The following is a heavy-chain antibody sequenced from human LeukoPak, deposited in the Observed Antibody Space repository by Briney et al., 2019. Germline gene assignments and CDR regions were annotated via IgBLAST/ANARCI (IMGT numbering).Heavy chain of an antibody. CDR1: GGSISSGGYY. J-gene: IGHJ3*02. CDR2: IYHSGST. CDR3: ATQGDPVVVPALPHLYASDI. D-gene: IGHD2-2*01. V-gene: IGHV4-30-2*01. Sequence: SQTLSLTCTVSGGSISSGGYYWSWIRQPPGKGLEWIGYIYHSGSTYYNPSLKSRVTISVDRSKNQFSLKLSSVTAADTAVYSCATQGDPVVVPALPHLYASDIPGQGTMVTVYS.